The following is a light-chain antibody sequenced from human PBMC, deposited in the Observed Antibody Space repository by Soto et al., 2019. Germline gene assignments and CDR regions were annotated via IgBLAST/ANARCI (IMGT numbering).Light chain of an antibody. CDR2: DVS. CDR3: CSYAGSYTHVV. V-gene: IGLV2-11*01. Sequence: QSVLTQPRSVSGSPGQSVTISCTGTSSDVGAYNCVSWYQQHPGKAPKLMIYDVSKRPSGVPDRFSGSKSGNTASLTISGLQAEDEAEYYCCSYAGSYTHVVFGGGTKVTVL. J-gene: IGLJ2*01. CDR1: SSDVGAYNC.